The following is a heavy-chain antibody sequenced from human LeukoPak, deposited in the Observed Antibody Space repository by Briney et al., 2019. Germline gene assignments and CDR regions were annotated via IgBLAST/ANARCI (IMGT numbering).Heavy chain of an antibody. CDR1: GYTFTGYY. V-gene: IGHV1-2*06. Sequence: ASVKVSCKASGYTFTGYYMHWVRQAPGQGLEWMGRINPNSGGTNYAQKFQGRVTMTRNTSISTAYMELSSLRSEDTAVYYCAATNWFDPWGQGTLVTVSS. CDR2: INPNSGGT. J-gene: IGHJ5*02. CDR3: AATNWFDP.